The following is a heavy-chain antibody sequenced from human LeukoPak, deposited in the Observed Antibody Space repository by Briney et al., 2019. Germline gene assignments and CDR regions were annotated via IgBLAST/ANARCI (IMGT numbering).Heavy chain of an antibody. CDR3: ARDPYSGSAA. V-gene: IGHV1-69*13. Sequence: SVKVSCKASGYTFTSYYMHWVRQAPGQGLEWMGGIIPIFGTANYAQKFQGRVTITADESTSTAYMELSSLRSEDTAVYYCARDPYSGSAAWGQGTLVTVSS. CDR1: GYTFTSYY. CDR2: IIPIFGTA. D-gene: IGHD1-26*01. J-gene: IGHJ4*02.